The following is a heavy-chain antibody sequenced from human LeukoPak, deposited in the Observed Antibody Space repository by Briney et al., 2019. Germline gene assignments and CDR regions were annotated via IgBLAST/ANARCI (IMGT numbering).Heavy chain of an antibody. V-gene: IGHV4-59*08. Sequence: PSETLSLTCTVSGGSISSYYWSWIRQPPGKGLEWIGYIYYSGSTNYNPSLKGRVTISVDTSKNQFSLKLSSVTAADTAVYYCARRVSSGIYFDYWGQGTLVTVSS. CDR3: ARRVSSGIYFDY. D-gene: IGHD3-22*01. CDR1: GGSISSYY. J-gene: IGHJ4*02. CDR2: IYYSGST.